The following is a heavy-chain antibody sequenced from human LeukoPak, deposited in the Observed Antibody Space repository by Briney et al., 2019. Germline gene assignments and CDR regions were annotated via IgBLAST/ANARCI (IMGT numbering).Heavy chain of an antibody. CDR1: GFTFSNYW. CDR2: IKQDGSDK. V-gene: IGHV3-7*05. J-gene: IGHJ4*02. CDR3: TRGAGSSDY. Sequence: AGGSLRLSCAASGFTFSNYWMSWARQAPGKGLEWVASIKQDGSDKYYVDSVKGRFTFSRDNAKNSLYLQMNSLRAEDTAVYHCTRGAGSSDYWGQGTLVTVSS. D-gene: IGHD1-26*01.